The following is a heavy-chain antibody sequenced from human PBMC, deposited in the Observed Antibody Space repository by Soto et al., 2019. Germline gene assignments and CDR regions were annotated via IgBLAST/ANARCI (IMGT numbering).Heavy chain of an antibody. V-gene: IGHV3-9*01. D-gene: IGHD3-3*01. CDR2: ISWNSDNM. CDR1: GFTFDDYA. J-gene: IGHJ4*02. Sequence: EVQLVESGGGLVQPGRSLRLSCVASGFTFDDYAMHWVRQAPGKGLEWVSSISWNSDNMAYADSVKGRFAISRDNAKSSLDLQMNSLSPDDTALYYCAKGMVNYTCNDLDNGGQGTRVT. CDR3: AKGMVNYTCNDLDN.